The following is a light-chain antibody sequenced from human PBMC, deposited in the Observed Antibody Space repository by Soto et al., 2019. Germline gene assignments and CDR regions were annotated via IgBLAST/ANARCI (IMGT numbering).Light chain of an antibody. Sequence: QSVLTQPPSVSGAPGQRVTISCTGSSSNIGAGYDVHWYQQLPGTAPKLLISGDNNRPSGVPDRFSASKSGASASLAITGLQAEDEADYYCQSYDSSLTAFYVFGTGTKPTVL. CDR1: SSNIGAGYD. CDR2: GDN. V-gene: IGLV1-40*01. CDR3: QSYDSSLTAFYV. J-gene: IGLJ1*01.